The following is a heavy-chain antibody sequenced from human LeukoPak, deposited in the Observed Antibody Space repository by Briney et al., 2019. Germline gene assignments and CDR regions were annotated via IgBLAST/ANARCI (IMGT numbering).Heavy chain of an antibody. CDR1: GYTVNSYG. CDR2: ISTYKDNT. Sequence: ASVKVSCKASGYTVNSYGISWVRQAPGQGLEWMGWISTYKDNTNYAQKFQGRVTMTTDTSTSTAYMDLRSLLSDDSAVYYRPRVIAARGHYFYLDVWGKGTTVTVSS. D-gene: IGHD6-6*01. V-gene: IGHV1-18*01. J-gene: IGHJ6*03. CDR3: PRVIAARGHYFYLDV.